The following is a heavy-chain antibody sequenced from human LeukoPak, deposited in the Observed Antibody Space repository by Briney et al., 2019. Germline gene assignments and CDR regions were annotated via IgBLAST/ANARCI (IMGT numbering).Heavy chain of an antibody. CDR1: GGSFSGYY. Sequence: PSETLSLICAVYGGSFSGYYWSWIRQPPGKGLEWIGEINHSGSTNYNPSLKSRVTISVDTSKNQFSLKLSSVTAADTAVYYCARGDYGITIFGVVIANFDYWGQGTLVTVSS. CDR2: INHSGST. J-gene: IGHJ4*02. CDR3: ARGDYGITIFGVVIANFDY. D-gene: IGHD3-3*01. V-gene: IGHV4-34*01.